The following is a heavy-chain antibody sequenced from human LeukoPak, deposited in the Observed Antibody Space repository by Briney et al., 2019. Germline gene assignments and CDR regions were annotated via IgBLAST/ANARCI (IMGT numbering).Heavy chain of an antibody. CDR2: IYSGGST. J-gene: IGHJ4*02. D-gene: IGHD1-7*01. Sequence: GGSLRLSCAASGFTVSSNYMSWVRQAPGKGLEWVSVIYSGGSTYYAASVKGRFTISRDNSKNTLYLQMNSLRAEDTAVYYCARVTGTTDFDYWGQATLVTVSS. V-gene: IGHV3-66*01. CDR3: ARVTGTTDFDY. CDR1: GFTVSSNY.